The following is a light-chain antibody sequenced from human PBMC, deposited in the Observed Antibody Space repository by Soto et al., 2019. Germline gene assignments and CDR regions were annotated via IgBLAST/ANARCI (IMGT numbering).Light chain of an antibody. CDR2: MGS. CDR3: MQALQTPLT. J-gene: IGKJ4*01. V-gene: IGKV2-28*01. CDR1: QSLLHSNGYNY. Sequence: DIVMTQSPLSLPVTPGEPASISCRSSQSLLHSNGYNYVDWFLQRPGQSPQVLIYMGSYRASGVPDRFSGSGSGTDSTLEISRVETEDVGIYYCMQALQTPLTFGGGSKVEIK.